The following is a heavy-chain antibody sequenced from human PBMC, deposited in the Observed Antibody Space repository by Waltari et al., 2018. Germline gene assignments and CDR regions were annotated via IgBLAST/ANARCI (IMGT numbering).Heavy chain of an antibody. D-gene: IGHD5-12*01. J-gene: IGHJ4*02. Sequence: QVQLQESVPALVKPSGTLSVTCAVSGDSSGGSFLWSWVRPTPGKGLEWIGQINGSGRITYNPSLESRVTVSRDTSNNQFSLKLTSATAADTAVYFCARDRGRGLYLDSWGQGILVTVSP. V-gene: IGHV4-4*02. CDR1: GDSSGGSFL. CDR3: ARDRGRGLYLDS. CDR2: INGSGRI.